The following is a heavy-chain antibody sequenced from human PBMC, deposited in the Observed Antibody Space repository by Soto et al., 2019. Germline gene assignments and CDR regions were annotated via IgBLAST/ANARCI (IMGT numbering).Heavy chain of an antibody. J-gene: IGHJ4*02. D-gene: IGHD3-10*01. CDR3: ARHFVAVVIKGWGY. CDR1: GYSISSSNW. CDR2: TYYNGNA. Sequence: SETLSLTCAVSGYSISSSNWWDWLRQPPGKGLEWIGTTYYNGNAYYNPSLRSRVSMSVDTSKNQFSLKLISVTAADTAVYYCARHFVAVVIKGWGYWGQGKLVTVSS. V-gene: IGHV4-28*01.